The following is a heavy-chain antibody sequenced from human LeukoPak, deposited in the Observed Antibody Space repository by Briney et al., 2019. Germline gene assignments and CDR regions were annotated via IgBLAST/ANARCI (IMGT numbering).Heavy chain of an antibody. Sequence: GGSLRLSCAASGFTFDDYGMSWVRQAPGKGLEWVSGINRNGARTGYADSVTGRFTISRDNAKNSLYLQMNSLRAEDTAVYYCARAPWKFQLLLSYFDYWGQGTLVTVSS. CDR1: GFTFDDYG. J-gene: IGHJ4*02. V-gene: IGHV3-20*04. D-gene: IGHD2-2*01. CDR3: ARAPWKFQLLLSYFDY. CDR2: INRNGART.